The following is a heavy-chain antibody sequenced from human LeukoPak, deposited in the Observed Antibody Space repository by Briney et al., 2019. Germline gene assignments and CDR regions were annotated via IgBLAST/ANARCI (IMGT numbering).Heavy chain of an antibody. Sequence: GASVKVSCKASGYTFTGYYIRWVRQAPGQGLEWMGWINPNNGGTNYVQKFQDRVTMTRDTSISTAYMELSRLRSDDTAVYYCARDQNYYDSSGYYGIDCWGQGTLVTVSS. J-gene: IGHJ4*02. CDR2: INPNNGGT. V-gene: IGHV1-2*02. CDR1: GYTFTGYY. D-gene: IGHD3-22*01. CDR3: ARDQNYYDSSGYYGIDC.